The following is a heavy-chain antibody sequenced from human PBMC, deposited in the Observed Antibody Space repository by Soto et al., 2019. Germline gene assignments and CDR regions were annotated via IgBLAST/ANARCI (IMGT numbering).Heavy chain of an antibody. J-gene: IGHJ4*02. CDR3: ARERDTYYYDSSGYHSDYYFDY. Sequence: GGPLRLSCAASGFTVSSNYMSWVRQAPGKGLEWVSVIYSGGSTYYADSVKGRFTISRDNSKNTLYLQMNSLRAEDTAVYYCARERDTYYYDSSGYHSDYYFDYWGQGTLVTVSS. D-gene: IGHD3-22*01. V-gene: IGHV3-53*01. CDR2: IYSGGST. CDR1: GFTVSSNY.